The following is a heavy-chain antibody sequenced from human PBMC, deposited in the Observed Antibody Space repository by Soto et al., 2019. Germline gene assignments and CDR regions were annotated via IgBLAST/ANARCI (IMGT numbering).Heavy chain of an antibody. D-gene: IGHD6-25*01. V-gene: IGHV3-23*01. J-gene: IGHJ6*03. Sequence: EVQLLESGGGLVQPGGSLRLSCAASGFTFSSYAMSWVRQAPGKGLEWVSAISGSGGSTYYADSVKGRFTISRDNSKNTLYLQMNSIRAEDTAVYYCAKAPSNKYSSDYYYYYYMDVWGKGTTVTVSS. CDR3: AKAPSNKYSSDYYYYYYMDV. CDR1: GFTFSSYA. CDR2: ISGSGGST.